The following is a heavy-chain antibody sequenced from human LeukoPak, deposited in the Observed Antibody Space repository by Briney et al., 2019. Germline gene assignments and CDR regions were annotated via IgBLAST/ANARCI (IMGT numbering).Heavy chain of an antibody. CDR3: ARAGAYHFDN. CDR1: GFTFTDYW. J-gene: IGHJ4*02. V-gene: IGHV3-74*01. D-gene: IGHD3-16*01. CDR2: SNTDTRGT. Sequence: GGSLRLSCAASGFTFTDYWMHWVRQAPGKGVVWVSMSNTDTRGTYCAVSVKVRFTISRDNAKNTLDLQMNSLRAEDTAVYYCARAGAYHFDNWGQGTLVTVSS.